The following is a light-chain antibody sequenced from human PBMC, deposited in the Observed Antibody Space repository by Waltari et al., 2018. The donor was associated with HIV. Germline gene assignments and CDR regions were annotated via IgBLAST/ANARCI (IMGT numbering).Light chain of an antibody. J-gene: IGKJ1*01. CDR1: QSITTY. CDR3: QQSYSTPRT. V-gene: IGKV1-39*01. Sequence: DIQMTQSPSSLSAFVGDRVTITCRASQSITTYLNWYQQKPGKAPKLLMYAASNLQSGVPSRFSGSGYGTDFTLTISSLQPEDFATYYCQQSYSTPRTFGQGTKVEIK. CDR2: AAS.